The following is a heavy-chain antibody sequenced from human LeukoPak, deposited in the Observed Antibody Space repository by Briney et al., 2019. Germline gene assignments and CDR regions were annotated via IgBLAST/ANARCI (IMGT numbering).Heavy chain of an antibody. CDR2: ISGYNGNT. V-gene: IGHV1-18*01. CDR1: GYTFTSYG. Sequence: GASVKVSCKASGYTFTSYGISWMRQAPGQGLEWMGWISGYNGNTNYAQKFQGRVTMTTDTSTSTANKELRSLRSDDTAVYYCARDPLRFGELFGNWFDPWGQGTLVTVSS. D-gene: IGHD3-10*01. CDR3: ARDPLRFGELFGNWFDP. J-gene: IGHJ5*02.